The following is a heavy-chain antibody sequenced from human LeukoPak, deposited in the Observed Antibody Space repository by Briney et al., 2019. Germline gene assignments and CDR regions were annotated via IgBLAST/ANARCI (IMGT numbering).Heavy chain of an antibody. V-gene: IGHV3-23*01. D-gene: IGHD2/OR15-2a*01. Sequence: TGGSLRLSCAASGFTFSSYAMSWVRQTPERGLEWVSVISGSDGSRYYADSVKGRFTISRDDSRNTVYLQMNNLRAEDTAVYYCAKQVSCDTTTCYSGMPPDYWGQGTLVTVSS. CDR2: ISGSDGSR. J-gene: IGHJ4*02. CDR3: AKQVSCDTTTCYSGMPPDY. CDR1: GFTFSSYA.